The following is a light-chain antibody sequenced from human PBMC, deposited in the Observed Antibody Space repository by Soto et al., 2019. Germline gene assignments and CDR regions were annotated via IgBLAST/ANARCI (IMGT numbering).Light chain of an antibody. CDR1: SSDVGSYNL. V-gene: IGLV2-23*01. CDR3: CSYAGSSTSVV. Sequence: QSVLTQPASVSGSPGQSITISCTGTSSDVGSYNLVSWYQHHPGKAPKLMIYEGSKRPSGVSNRFSGSKSGNTASLTISGLQAEDEADYYCCSYAGSSTSVVFGGGTKLTFL. CDR2: EGS. J-gene: IGLJ2*01.